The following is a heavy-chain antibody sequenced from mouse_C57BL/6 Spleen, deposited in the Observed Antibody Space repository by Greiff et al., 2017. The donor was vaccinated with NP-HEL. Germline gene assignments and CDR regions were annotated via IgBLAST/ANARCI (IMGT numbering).Heavy chain of an antibody. J-gene: IGHJ3*01. CDR1: GYAFSSYW. CDR3: ARSGSGYPAWFAY. Sequence: QVQLQQSGAELVKPGASVKISCKASGYAFSSYWMNWVKQRPGKGLEWIGQIYPGDGDTNYNGKFKGKATLTADKSSSTAYMQLSSLTSEDSAVYFCARSGSGYPAWFAYWGQGTLVTVSA. CDR2: IYPGDGDT. V-gene: IGHV1-80*01. D-gene: IGHD3-2*02.